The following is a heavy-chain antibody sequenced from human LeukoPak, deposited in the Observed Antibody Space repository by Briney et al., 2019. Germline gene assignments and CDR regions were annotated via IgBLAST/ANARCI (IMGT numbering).Heavy chain of an antibody. CDR3: TKDRYCDSTSCPTDY. V-gene: IGHV3-30*18. Sequence: GRSLRLSCVASGLTLNSYGMHWVRQAPGKGLEWVAAISNDGSNKYYGDSVKGRFTISRDNPKNTAYLQMNSLRAEDTAVYYCTKDRYCDSTSCPTDYWGQGTLVIVSS. CDR2: ISNDGSNK. CDR1: GLTLNSYG. J-gene: IGHJ4*02. D-gene: IGHD3-22*01.